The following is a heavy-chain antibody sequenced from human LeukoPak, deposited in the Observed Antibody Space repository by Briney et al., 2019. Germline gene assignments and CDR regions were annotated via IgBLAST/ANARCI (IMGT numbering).Heavy chain of an antibody. J-gene: IGHJ4*02. CDR1: GFTFSSYW. CDR3: AKPSGNCVDY. CDR2: INTDGSST. D-gene: IGHD1-26*01. V-gene: IGHV3-74*01. Sequence: PGGSLRLSCAASGFTFSSYWMHWVRQAPGKGLAWVSRINTDGSSTSNADSVKGRFTISRDNSKNTLFLQMNSLRPEDTGVYFCAKPSGNCVDYWGQGTLVTVSS.